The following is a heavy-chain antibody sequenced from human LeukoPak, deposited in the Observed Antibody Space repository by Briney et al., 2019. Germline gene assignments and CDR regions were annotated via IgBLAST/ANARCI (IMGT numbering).Heavy chain of an antibody. J-gene: IGHJ4*02. CDR3: ARVARGEIGVADHLPYYFDY. CDR1: GFTFSSYW. V-gene: IGHV3-7*01. Sequence: GGSLRLSCAASGFTFSSYWMSWVRQAPGKGLEWVANIKQDGSEKYYVDSVKGRFTISRDNAKNSLYLQMNSLRAEDTAVYYCARVARGEIGVADHLPYYFDYWGQGTLVTVSS. CDR2: IKQDGSEK. D-gene: IGHD6-19*01.